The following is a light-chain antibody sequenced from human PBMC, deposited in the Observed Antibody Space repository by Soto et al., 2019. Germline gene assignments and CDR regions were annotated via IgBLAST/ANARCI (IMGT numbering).Light chain of an antibody. CDR1: RDDVGGYNY. V-gene: IGLV2-8*01. Sequence: QSALTQPPSASGSPGQSVTISCTGTRDDVGGYNYVSWFQHHPGKAPKLMIYEGYKRPSGVPARFSGSKSGNTASLTVSGLQAGDEAIYYCSSYVTSNVVVFGGGTKLTGL. J-gene: IGLJ2*01. CDR2: EGY. CDR3: SSYVTSNVVV.